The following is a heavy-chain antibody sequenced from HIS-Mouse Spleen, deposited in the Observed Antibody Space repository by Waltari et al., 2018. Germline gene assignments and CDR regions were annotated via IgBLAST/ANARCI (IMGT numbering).Heavy chain of an antibody. D-gene: IGHD6-13*01. V-gene: IGHV4-39*07. CDR3: ASGYSSSWYYFDY. CDR2: IYYSGST. CDR1: GGSISSSCYY. Sequence: QLQLQESGPGLVKPSATLSLTCTVSGGSISSSCYYWGWLRQPPGKGLEWIGSIYYSGSTYYNPSLKSRVTISVDTSKNQFSLKLSSVTAADTAVYYCASGYSSSWYYFDYWGQGTLVTVSS. J-gene: IGHJ4*02.